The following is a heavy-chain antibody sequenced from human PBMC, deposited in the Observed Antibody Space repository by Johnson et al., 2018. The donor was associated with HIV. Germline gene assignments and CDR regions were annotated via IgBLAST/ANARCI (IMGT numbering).Heavy chain of an antibody. V-gene: IGHV3-11*04. CDR2: ISSSGRPI. CDR1: GFIFSDYY. D-gene: IGHD3-9*01. CDR3: AREEGTDILTRGDAFDI. Sequence: QVQLVESGGDLVKPGGSLRLSCEASGFIFSDYYMTWIRQAPGKGLESISYISSSGRPIYYADSVKGRFTMSRDNAKKSLYLQMNSLRAEDTAVYYCAREEGTDILTRGDAFDIWGQGTMVTVSS. J-gene: IGHJ3*02.